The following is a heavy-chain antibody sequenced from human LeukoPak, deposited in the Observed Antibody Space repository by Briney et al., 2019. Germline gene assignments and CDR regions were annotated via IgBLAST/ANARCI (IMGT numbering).Heavy chain of an antibody. CDR2: ISAYNGNT. CDR1: GYTFTSYG. CDR3: ARADIPLRYFDWLSRTMVTELFDY. Sequence: ASVKVSCKASGYTFTSYGISWVRQAPGQGLEWMGWISAYNGNTNYAQKLQGRVTMTTDTSTSTAYMELRSLRSDDTAVYYCARADIPLRYFDWLSRTMVTELFDYWGQGTLVTVSS. D-gene: IGHD3-9*01. V-gene: IGHV1-18*01. J-gene: IGHJ4*02.